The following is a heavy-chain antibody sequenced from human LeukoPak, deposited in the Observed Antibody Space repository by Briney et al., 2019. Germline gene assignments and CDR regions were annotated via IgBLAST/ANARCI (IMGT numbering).Heavy chain of an antibody. CDR2: INPSGGTT. Sequence: GASVKVSCKASGYTFTSYYMHWVRQAPGQGLEWMGIINPSGGTTSYAQKFQGRVTMTRDTSTSTVYMELSSLRSEDTAVYYCASNMAARPDGFDYWGQGTLVTVSS. D-gene: IGHD6-6*01. J-gene: IGHJ4*02. V-gene: IGHV1-46*01. CDR3: ASNMAARPDGFDY. CDR1: GYTFTSYY.